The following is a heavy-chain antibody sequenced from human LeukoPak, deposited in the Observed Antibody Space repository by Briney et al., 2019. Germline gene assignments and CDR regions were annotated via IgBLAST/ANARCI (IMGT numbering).Heavy chain of an antibody. D-gene: IGHD6-13*01. CDR1: GFTFSTYG. CDR2: ISGSDSST. Sequence: PGGSLRLSCAASGFTFSTYGMSWVRQAPGKGLERVSGISGSDSSTYYADSVKGRFTISRDNSKNTLYLQMNSVRAEDTAVYYCAKDRSGRYSSSWSPDYWGQGTLVTVSS. V-gene: IGHV3-23*01. J-gene: IGHJ4*02. CDR3: AKDRSGRYSSSWSPDY.